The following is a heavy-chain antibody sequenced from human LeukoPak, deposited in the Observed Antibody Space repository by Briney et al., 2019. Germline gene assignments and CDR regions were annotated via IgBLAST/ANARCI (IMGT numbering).Heavy chain of an antibody. CDR2: IYPGDSDT. Sequence: NTGGSLRLSCKGSGYSFTSYWIGWVRQMPGKGLEWMGLIYPGDSDTRYSPSFQGQVTISVDKPISTAYLQWSSLKASDTAMYYCARSGGNEIDYWGQGTLVTVSS. V-gene: IGHV5-51*04. D-gene: IGHD4-23*01. CDR3: ARSGGNEIDY. CDR1: GYSFTSYW. J-gene: IGHJ4*02.